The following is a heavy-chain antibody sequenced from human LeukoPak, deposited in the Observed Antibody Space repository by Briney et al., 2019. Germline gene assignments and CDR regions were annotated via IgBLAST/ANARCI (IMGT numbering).Heavy chain of an antibody. V-gene: IGHV3-23*01. CDR3: ANLLRWEPY. D-gene: IGHD4-23*01. CDR2: ISGSGGST. Sequence: GGTLRLSCAASGFTFNSYGMSWVRQAPGKGLEWVSAISGSGGSTYYADSVKGRFTISRDNSKNTLYLQMNSLRAEDTAVYYCANLLRWEPYWGQGTLVTVSS. CDR1: GFTFNSYG. J-gene: IGHJ4*02.